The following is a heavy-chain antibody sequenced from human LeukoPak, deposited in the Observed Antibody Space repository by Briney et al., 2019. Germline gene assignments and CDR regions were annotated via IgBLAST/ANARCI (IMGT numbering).Heavy chain of an antibody. Sequence: SETLSLTCAVYGGSFSGYYWSWIRQPPGKGLEWIGEINHSGSTNYNPSLKSRVTISVDTSKNQFSLKLSSVTAVDTAVYYCARAKGYCSGGSCYSLYGAFDIWGQGTMVTVSS. CDR1: GGSFSGYY. CDR2: INHSGST. D-gene: IGHD2-15*01. CDR3: ARAKGYCSGGSCYSLYGAFDI. V-gene: IGHV4-34*01. J-gene: IGHJ3*02.